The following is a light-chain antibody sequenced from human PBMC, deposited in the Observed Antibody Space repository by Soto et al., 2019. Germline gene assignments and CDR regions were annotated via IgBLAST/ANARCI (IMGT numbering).Light chain of an antibody. V-gene: IGKV1-9*01. CDR1: QGISSY. CDR3: QQLNTYSYT. J-gene: IGKJ2*01. CDR2: AAS. Sequence: DIQLTQSPSFLSASVGDRVTITCRASQGISSYLAWYQQKPGKAPNLLIYAASTLQGGVPSRFSGSGSGTDFTLTISSLQPEDFATYYCQQLNTYSYTFGQGTRLEIK.